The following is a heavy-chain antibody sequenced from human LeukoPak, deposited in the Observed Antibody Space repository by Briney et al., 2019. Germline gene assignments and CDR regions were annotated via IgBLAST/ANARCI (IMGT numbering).Heavy chain of an antibody. V-gene: IGHV3-30*03. CDR1: GFTFSSFG. CDR2: ISYDGGDK. CDR3: ARESGSGWNYFAY. Sequence: GGSLRLSCSASGFTFSSFGMHWVRQAPGKGLERVAFISYDGGDKYYADSVKGRFTISRDKSKNTLDLQMDSLRAEDAARYYCARESGSGWNYFAYWGQGTLVTVSS. J-gene: IGHJ4*02. D-gene: IGHD6-19*01.